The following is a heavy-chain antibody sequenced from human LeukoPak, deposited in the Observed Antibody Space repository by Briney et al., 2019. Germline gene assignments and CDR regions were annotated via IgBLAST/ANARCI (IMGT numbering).Heavy chain of an antibody. CDR3: ARDLYYDSSGYRTPFDY. CDR2: INHSGST. J-gene: IGHJ4*02. D-gene: IGHD3-22*01. V-gene: IGHV4-34*01. CDR1: GGSFSGYY. Sequence: PSETLSLTCAGYGGSFSGYYWSWIRQPPGKGLEWIGEINHSGSTNYNPSLKSRVTISVGTSKNQFSLKLSSVTAADTAVYYCARDLYYDSSGYRTPFDYWGQGTLVTVSS.